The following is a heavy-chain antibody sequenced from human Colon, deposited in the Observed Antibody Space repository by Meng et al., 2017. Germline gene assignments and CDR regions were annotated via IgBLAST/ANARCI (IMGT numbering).Heavy chain of an antibody. CDR3: ARAPLASDKFLIFDY. Sequence: SETLSLTCTVSGDSISPYYWSWIRQPPGKELEWIGYIYDSGTTSYNPSLKSRVTISVGTSKNQFSLRLKSVTAADTAVYYCARAPLASDKFLIFDYWGQGILVTVSS. CDR1: GDSISPYY. V-gene: IGHV4-59*01. J-gene: IGHJ4*02. CDR2: IYDSGTT. D-gene: IGHD3-3*01.